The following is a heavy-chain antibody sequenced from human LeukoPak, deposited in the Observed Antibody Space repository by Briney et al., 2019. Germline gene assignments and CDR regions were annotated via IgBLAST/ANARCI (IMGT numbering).Heavy chain of an antibody. D-gene: IGHD1-26*01. Sequence: GGSLRLSCAASGFTVSSNYMSWVRQAPGKGLEWVSYISSSSSTIYYADSVKGRFTISRDNAKNSLYLQMNSLRAEDTAVYYCARDGSEGWELKHDYWGQGTLVTVSS. CDR1: GFTVSSNY. V-gene: IGHV3-48*01. CDR2: ISSSSSTI. J-gene: IGHJ4*02. CDR3: ARDGSEGWELKHDY.